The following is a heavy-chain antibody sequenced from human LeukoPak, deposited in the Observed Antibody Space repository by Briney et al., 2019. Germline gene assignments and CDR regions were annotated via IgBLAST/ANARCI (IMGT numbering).Heavy chain of an antibody. Sequence: ASVKASCKASGYTFTDYALHWVRQAPGHRLEWMGMINVGSGDTKYSQKFQGRVPISRDTSANTAYMELSSLRSEDTAVYYCARGNGPGAYLIDFWGQGTLVTVSS. J-gene: IGHJ4*02. CDR3: ARGNGPGAYLIDF. V-gene: IGHV1-3*01. CDR1: GYTFTDYA. D-gene: IGHD1-1*01. CDR2: INVGSGDT.